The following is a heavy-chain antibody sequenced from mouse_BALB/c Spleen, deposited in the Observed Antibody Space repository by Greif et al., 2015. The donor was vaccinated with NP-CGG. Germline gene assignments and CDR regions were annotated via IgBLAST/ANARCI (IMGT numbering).Heavy chain of an antibody. CDR2: IWRGGST. V-gene: IGHV2-5*01. J-gene: IGHJ4*01. Sequence: VMLVESGPGLVQPSQSLSITCTVSGFSLTSYGVHWVRQSPGKGLEWLGVIWRGGSTDYNAAFMSRLSITRDNSKSQAFFKMNSLQADDTAIYYCAVNWDYAMDYWGQGTSVTVSS. CDR1: GFSLTSYG. D-gene: IGHD4-1*02. CDR3: AVNWDYAMDY.